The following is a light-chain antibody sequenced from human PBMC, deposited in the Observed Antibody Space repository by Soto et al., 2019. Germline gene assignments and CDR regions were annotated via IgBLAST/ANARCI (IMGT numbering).Light chain of an antibody. J-gene: IGKJ2*01. CDR1: QSVSNTY. Sequence: EIVLTQSPGTLSLSPGERATLSCRASQSVSNTYLTWYQQKPGQAPMLLIYDASTRATGIPDRFSGSGSGADFTLTINRLEPEDFAVYYCQHYGGSPPYTFGQGTKLEI. CDR2: DAS. CDR3: QHYGGSPPYT. V-gene: IGKV3-20*01.